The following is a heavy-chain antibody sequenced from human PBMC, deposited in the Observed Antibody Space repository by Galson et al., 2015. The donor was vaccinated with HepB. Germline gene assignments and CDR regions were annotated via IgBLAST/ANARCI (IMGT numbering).Heavy chain of an antibody. CDR3: ARAGGVVVTAVYAFDI. D-gene: IGHD2-21*02. V-gene: IGHV4-4*02. Sequence: SETLSLTCAVSGGSISSSNWWSWVRQPPGKGLEWIGEIYHSGSTNYNPSLKSRVTISVDKSKNQFSLKLSSVTAADTAVYYCARAGGVVVTAVYAFDIWGQGTMVTVSS. CDR1: GGSISSSNW. J-gene: IGHJ3*02. CDR2: IYHSGST.